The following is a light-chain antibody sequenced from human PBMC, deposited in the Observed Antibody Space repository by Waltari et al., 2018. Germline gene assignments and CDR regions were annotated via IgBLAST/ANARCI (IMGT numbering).Light chain of an antibody. CDR1: QTIANY. J-gene: IGKJ1*01. CDR2: DAS. Sequence: DIQMTQSPSTLSASVGDRVTITCRASQTIANYLAWYQQTPGEAPKVMIYDASTLETGVPSRFSGSGFGTDFSLTISSLQPDDFATYWCQQYNIYSPQAFGQGTKVEVK. CDR3: QQYNIYSPQA. V-gene: IGKV1-5*01.